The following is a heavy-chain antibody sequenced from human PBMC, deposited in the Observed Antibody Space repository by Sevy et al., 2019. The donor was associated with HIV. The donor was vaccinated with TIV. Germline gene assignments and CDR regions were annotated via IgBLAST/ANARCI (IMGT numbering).Heavy chain of an antibody. J-gene: IGHJ4*02. CDR2: IWYDGTNK. Sequence: GGSLRLSCAASGFSISGYGMHWVRQAPGKGLEWVAVIWYDGTNKEYADSVKGRFTISRDNSKNTLYLQMNSLRAEDTAVYYCAREAILVARSGYYLHSWAQGSLATVSS. CDR3: AREAILVARSGYYLHS. D-gene: IGHD2-2*02. V-gene: IGHV3-33*01. CDR1: GFSISGYG.